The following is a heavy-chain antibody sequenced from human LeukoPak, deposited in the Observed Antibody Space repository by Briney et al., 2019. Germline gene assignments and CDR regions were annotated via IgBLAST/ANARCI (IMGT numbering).Heavy chain of an antibody. D-gene: IGHD1-26*01. CDR2: IYYSGST. CDR3: ARGGYSGSYTAFGI. V-gene: IGHV4-31*03. CDR1: GGSISSGGYY. J-gene: IGHJ3*02. Sequence: SQTLSLTCTVSGGSISSGGYYWSWIRQHPGKGLEWIGYIYYSGSTYYNPSLKSRVTISVDTSKNQFSLKLSSVTAADTAVYYCARGGYSGSYTAFGIWGQGTMVTVSS.